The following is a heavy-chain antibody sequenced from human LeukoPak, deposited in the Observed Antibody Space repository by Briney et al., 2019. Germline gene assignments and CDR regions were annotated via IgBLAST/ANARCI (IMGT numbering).Heavy chain of an antibody. CDR3: AELGITMIGGV. J-gene: IGHJ6*04. CDR1: GFTFSTYG. CDR2: IVGSGGST. Sequence: GGTLRLSCAASGFTFSTYGMSWVRQAPGKGLEWVSGIVGSGGSTYYADSVKGRFTISRDNAKNSLYLQMNSLRAEDTAVYYCAELGITMIGGVWGKGTTVTISS. D-gene: IGHD3-10*02. V-gene: IGHV3-23*01.